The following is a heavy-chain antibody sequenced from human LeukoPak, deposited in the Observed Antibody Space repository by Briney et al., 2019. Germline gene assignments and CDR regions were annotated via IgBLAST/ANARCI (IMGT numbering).Heavy chain of an antibody. Sequence: GGSLRLSCAASGFSFSNYEMNWVRQAPGKGLECVSYISSSASSIYYADSVEGRFTISRDNAKNSLYLQMSSLRVDDTAVYYCARGVQFRSNGVCYNYFDNWGQGTLVTVSS. CDR3: ARGVQFRSNGVCYNYFDN. CDR2: ISSSASSI. D-gene: IGHD2-8*01. CDR1: GFSFSNYE. J-gene: IGHJ4*02. V-gene: IGHV3-48*03.